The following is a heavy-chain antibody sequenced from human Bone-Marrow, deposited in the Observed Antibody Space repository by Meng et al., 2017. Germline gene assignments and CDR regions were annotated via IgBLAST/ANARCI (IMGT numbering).Heavy chain of an antibody. J-gene: IGHJ4*02. CDR2: ISAYNGNT. CDR1: GYTFTSYG. Sequence: ASVKVSCKASGYTFTSYGISWVRQAPGQGLEWMGWISAYNGNTNYAQKLQGRVTMTTDTSTSTAYMELRGLRSDDTAVYYCARDYKDIVVVVAATPGLDYWGQGTLVTVSS. V-gene: IGHV1-18*01. D-gene: IGHD2-15*01. CDR3: ARDYKDIVVVVAATPGLDY.